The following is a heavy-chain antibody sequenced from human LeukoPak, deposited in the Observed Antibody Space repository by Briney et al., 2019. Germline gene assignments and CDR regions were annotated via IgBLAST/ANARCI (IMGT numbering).Heavy chain of an antibody. Sequence: ASVKVYCKASGYTFTSYDINWVRQATGQGLEWMGWMNPNSGNTGYAQKFQGRVTMTRNTSISTAYMELSSLRSEDTAVYYCARTGINWNYEENWFDPWGQGTLVTVSS. CDR3: ARTGINWNYEENWFDP. D-gene: IGHD1-7*01. V-gene: IGHV1-8*01. J-gene: IGHJ5*02. CDR2: MNPNSGNT. CDR1: GYTFTSYD.